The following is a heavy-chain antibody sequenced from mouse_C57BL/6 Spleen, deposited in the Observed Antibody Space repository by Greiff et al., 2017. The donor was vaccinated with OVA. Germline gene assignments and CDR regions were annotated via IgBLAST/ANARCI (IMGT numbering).Heavy chain of an antibody. Sequence: EVKLVESGGGLVQPGGSLSLSCAASGFTFTDYYMSWVRQPPGKALEWLGFIRNKANGYTTEYSASVKGRFTISRDNSQSILYLQMNALRAEDSATYYCARLDYDGGYFDYWGQGTTLTVSS. CDR3: ARLDYDGGYFDY. J-gene: IGHJ2*01. CDR2: IRNKANGYTT. V-gene: IGHV7-3*01. CDR1: GFTFTDYY. D-gene: IGHD2-4*01.